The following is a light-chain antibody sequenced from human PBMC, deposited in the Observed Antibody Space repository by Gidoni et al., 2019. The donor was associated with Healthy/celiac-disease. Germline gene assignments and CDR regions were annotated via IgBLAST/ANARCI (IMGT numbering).Light chain of an antibody. Sequence: EIVLTQSPGTLSLSPGERATLSCRASQSVSSSYLAWYQQKPGQAPRLLIYGACSRATGIPDRFSGSGSGTDFTLTISRLEPEDFAVYYCQQDGSSWTFXXXTKVEIK. CDR3: QQDGSSWT. CDR2: GAC. J-gene: IGKJ1*01. CDR1: QSVSSSY. V-gene: IGKV3-20*01.